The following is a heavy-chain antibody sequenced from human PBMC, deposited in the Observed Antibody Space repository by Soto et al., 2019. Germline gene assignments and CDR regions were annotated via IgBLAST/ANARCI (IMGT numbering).Heavy chain of an antibody. D-gene: IGHD2-21*02. J-gene: IGHJ6*02. CDR1: GGSINSGGYY. CDR2: IYYSGGT. V-gene: IGHV4-31*03. Sequence: QVQLQQSGPGLVKPSQTLSLTCTVSGGSINSGGYYWRGIRQHPGKGLEWIGDIYYSGGTYYNPSLKSRVTISVDTSKNLFSLKLSSVSAADTGVYYCARVCGGDCHNGMDVWGQGSTVSVSS. CDR3: ARVCGGDCHNGMDV.